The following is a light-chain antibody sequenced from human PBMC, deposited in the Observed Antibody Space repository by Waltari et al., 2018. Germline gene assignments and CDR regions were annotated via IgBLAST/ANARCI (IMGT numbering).Light chain of an antibody. CDR2: DDR. J-gene: IGLJ3*02. CDR3: QVWDSSSDHWV. V-gene: IGLV3-21*02. Sequence: SYVLTQPPSVPAAPGQTARITCGGNNIGSKAVHRYQQKPGQAPVLVVHDDRDRPPGIPERFSGSNSGNTATLTVSRVEGGDEADYYCQVWDSSSDHWVFGGGTKLTVL. CDR1: NIGSKA.